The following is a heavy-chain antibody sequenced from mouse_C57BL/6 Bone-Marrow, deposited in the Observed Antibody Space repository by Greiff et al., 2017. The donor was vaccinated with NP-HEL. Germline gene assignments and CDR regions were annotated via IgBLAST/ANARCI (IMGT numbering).Heavy chain of an antibody. Sequence: QVQLKQPGAELVKPGASVKMSCKASGYTFTSYWITWVKQRPGQGLEWIGDIYPGSGSTNYNEKFKSKATLTVDTSSSTAYMQLSSLTSEDSAVYYCAREVNYYGSRGYFDYWGQGTTLTVSS. D-gene: IGHD1-1*01. CDR1: GYTFTSYW. CDR2: IYPGSGST. CDR3: AREVNYYGSRGYFDY. V-gene: IGHV1-55*01. J-gene: IGHJ2*01.